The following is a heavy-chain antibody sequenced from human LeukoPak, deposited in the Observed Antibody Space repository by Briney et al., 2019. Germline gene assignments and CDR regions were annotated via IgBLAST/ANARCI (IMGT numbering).Heavy chain of an antibody. CDR1: GGSFSGYY. J-gene: IGHJ5*01. V-gene: IGHV4-34*01. CDR2: INHSGST. CDR3: ATDRHINWYYF. Sequence: PSETLSLTCAVYGGSFSGYYWSWIRQPPGKGLEWIGEINHSGSTNYNPSLKSRVTISVDTSKNQFSLKLNSVTAADTAVYYCATDRHINWYYFWGQGTLVTVSS.